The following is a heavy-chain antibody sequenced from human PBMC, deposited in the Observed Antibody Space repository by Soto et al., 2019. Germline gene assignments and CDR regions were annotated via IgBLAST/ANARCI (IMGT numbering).Heavy chain of an antibody. CDR2: IHPSDSYT. CDR1: GYRFTSYW. CDR3: AKGFWRGRLYYGLDV. V-gene: IGHV5-10-1*01. Sequence: GESLKISCKGSGYRFTSYWINWVRQMPGKGPEWMGRIHPSDSYTNYSPSFQGHVTISADKSISTAYLKWSSLKASDTAIYYCAKGFWRGRLYYGLDVWGQGTTVTVSS. D-gene: IGHD3-3*01. J-gene: IGHJ6*02.